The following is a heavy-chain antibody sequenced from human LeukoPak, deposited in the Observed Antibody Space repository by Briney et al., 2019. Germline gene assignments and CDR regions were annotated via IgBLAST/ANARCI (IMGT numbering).Heavy chain of an antibody. CDR2: ISYDGSTK. D-gene: IGHD3-16*01. CDR3: ARDFGGSPLISLYYFDY. J-gene: IGHJ4*02. Sequence: GRSLRLSCAASGFTFSDYAIHWVRQAPGKGLEWVAVISYDGSTKYYADSVKGRFTISRDNSKNTLYLQMNSLRAEDTAVYYCARDFGGSPLISLYYFDYWGQGTLVTVSS. CDR1: GFTFSDYA. V-gene: IGHV3-30*04.